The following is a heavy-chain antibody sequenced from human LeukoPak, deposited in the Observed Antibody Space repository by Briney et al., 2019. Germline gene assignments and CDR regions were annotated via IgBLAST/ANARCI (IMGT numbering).Heavy chain of an antibody. J-gene: IGHJ4*02. CDR2: IYHSGNT. CDR3: ARGLDGYNYYFDY. V-gene: IGHV4-38-2*02. Sequence: SETLSLTCTVSGYSISSGYYWGWIRQPPGKGLEWIANIYHSGNTYYNPSLKSRVTISVDTSRNQFSLKLSSVTAADTAVYYCARGLDGYNYYFDYWGQGTLVTVSS. CDR1: GYSISSGYY. D-gene: IGHD5-24*01.